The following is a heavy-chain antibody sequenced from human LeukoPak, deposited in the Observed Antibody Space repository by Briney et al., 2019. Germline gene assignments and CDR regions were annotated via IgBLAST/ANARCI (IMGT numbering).Heavy chain of an antibody. D-gene: IGHD2-2*01. CDR2: ISGSGGST. V-gene: IGHV3-23*01. CDR3: ARYCSTTSCQGAYYGMDV. CDR1: GFRFSSYA. Sequence: GGSLRLACAASGFRFSSYAMSWVRQAPGKGLEWVSTISGSGGSTYYADSVKGRFTISRDNSKNTLYLQMNSLRAEDTALYYCARYCSTTSCQGAYYGMDVWGQGTTVTVSS. J-gene: IGHJ6*02.